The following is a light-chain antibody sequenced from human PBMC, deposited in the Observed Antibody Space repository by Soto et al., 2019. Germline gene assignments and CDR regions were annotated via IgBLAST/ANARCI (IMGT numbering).Light chain of an antibody. CDR1: SSDVGGYNY. CDR2: EVS. CDR3: SSYVGSNNLV. Sequence: QSALTQPPSASGSPGQSVTISCTGTSSDVGGYNYVSWYQQHPGKAPKLMIYEVSKRPSGVPDRFSGSKSGNTASLAFSGLQAEDEADYYCSSYVGSNNLVFGGGTKVTVL. V-gene: IGLV2-8*01. J-gene: IGLJ2*01.